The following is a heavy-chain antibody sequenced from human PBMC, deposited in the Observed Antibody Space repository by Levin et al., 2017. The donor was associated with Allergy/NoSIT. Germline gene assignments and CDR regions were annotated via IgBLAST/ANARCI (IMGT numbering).Heavy chain of an antibody. J-gene: IGHJ4*02. CDR1: GGTFSSYT. D-gene: IGHD4-17*01. V-gene: IGHV1-69*02. Sequence: EASVKVSCKASGGTFSSYTISWVRQGPGQGLEWMGRIIPILGIANYPQKFQGGVTITADKSTSTAYMELSSLRSEDTAVYYCASGGWAYGDHKHYFDYWGQGTLVTVSS. CDR2: IIPILGIA. CDR3: ASGGWAYGDHKHYFDY.